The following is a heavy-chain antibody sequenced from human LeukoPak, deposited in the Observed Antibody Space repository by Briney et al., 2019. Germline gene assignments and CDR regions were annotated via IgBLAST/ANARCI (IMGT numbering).Heavy chain of an antibody. V-gene: IGHV3-48*01. CDR1: GFIFSSYS. Sequence: GGSLRLSCVASGFIFSSYSMNWVRQAPGKGLDWISYHSFSDTPIVYADSVKGRFTISRDNAKNSLYLQMNSLRAEDTAVYYCARDQYGDYALDYWGQGTLVTVSS. D-gene: IGHD4-17*01. CDR3: ARDQYGDYALDY. CDR2: HSFSDTPI. J-gene: IGHJ4*02.